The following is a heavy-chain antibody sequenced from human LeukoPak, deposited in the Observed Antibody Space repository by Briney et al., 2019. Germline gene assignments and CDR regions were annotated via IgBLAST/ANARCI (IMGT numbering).Heavy chain of an antibody. V-gene: IGHV1-69*05. CDR3: ARIEQLGIFDY. D-gene: IGHD6-13*01. CDR1: GGTFISYA. CDR2: IIPIFGTA. J-gene: IGHJ4*02. Sequence: SVKVSCKASGGTFISYAISWVRQAPGQGLEWMGRIIPIFGTANYAQKFQGRVTITTDESTSTAYMELSSLRSEDTAVYYCARIEQLGIFDYWGQGTLVTVSS.